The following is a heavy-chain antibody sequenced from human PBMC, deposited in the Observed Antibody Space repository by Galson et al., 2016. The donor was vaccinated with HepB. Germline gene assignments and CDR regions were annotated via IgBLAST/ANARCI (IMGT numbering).Heavy chain of an antibody. V-gene: IGHV3-23*01. CDR3: AARWFGRETIDC. D-gene: IGHD3-10*01. CDR1: GFTFRNYG. Sequence: SLRLSCAASGFTFRNYGMSWVRQAPGKGLEWVSTIRDGSRSTDYADSVKGRFTISRDDSKNTLYLQMNSLRVEDTALYYCAARWFGRETIDCWGQGTLVTVSS. CDR2: IRDGSRST. J-gene: IGHJ4*02.